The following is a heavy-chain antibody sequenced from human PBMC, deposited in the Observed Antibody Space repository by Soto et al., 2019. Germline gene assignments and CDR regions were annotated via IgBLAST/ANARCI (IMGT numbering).Heavy chain of an antibody. CDR1: GDSVSSNSAA. J-gene: IGHJ5*02. CDR3: ARAIRITMVRGATHNWFDP. Sequence: SQTLSLTCAISGDSVSSNSAAWNWIRQSPSRGLEWLGRTYYRSKWYNDYAVSVKSRITINPDTSKNQFSLQLNSVTPEDTAVYYCARAIRITMVRGATHNWFDPWGQGTLVT. D-gene: IGHD3-10*01. CDR2: TYYRSKWYN. V-gene: IGHV6-1*01.